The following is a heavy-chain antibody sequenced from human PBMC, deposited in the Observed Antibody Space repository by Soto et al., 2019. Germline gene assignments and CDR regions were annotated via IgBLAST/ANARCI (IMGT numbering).Heavy chain of an antibody. CDR2: IYYSGST. CDR1: GGSVSSGSYY. CDR3: AGATRYGGNSGFSGAFDI. Sequence: PSETLSLTYTVSGGSVSSGSYYWSWIRQPPGKGLEWIGYIYYSGSTNYNPSLKSRVTISVDTSKNQFSLKLSSVTAADTAVYYCAGATRYGGNSGFSGAFDIWGQGTMVTVSS. D-gene: IGHD2-21*02. V-gene: IGHV4-61*01. J-gene: IGHJ3*02.